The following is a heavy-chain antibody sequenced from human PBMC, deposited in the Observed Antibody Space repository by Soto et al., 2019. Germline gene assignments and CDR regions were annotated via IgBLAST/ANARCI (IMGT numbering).Heavy chain of an antibody. CDR1: GFTFNTHA. J-gene: IGHJ6*02. CDR2: ISGNGETT. V-gene: IGHV3-23*01. CDR3: VKDWSGNKCPCMDV. Sequence: EVQVLESGGRLLQPGGSLRLSCVASGFTFNTHAMTWVRQGPGMGLEWTSSISGNGETTYYADSVKGRFTVSRDNSKNTLYLQMNSLRVEDTATYYCVKDWSGNKCPCMDVWGQGTTVTVSS. D-gene: IGHD3-3*01.